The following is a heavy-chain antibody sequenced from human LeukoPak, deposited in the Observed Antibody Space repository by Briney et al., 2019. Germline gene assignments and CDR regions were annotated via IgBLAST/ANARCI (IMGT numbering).Heavy chain of an antibody. CDR3: ARGPTTVTN. Sequence: RGSLRLSCAASGFTFSSYWMSWVRQAPGKGLEWVANIKQDGSEKYYLDSVKGRFPISRDNAKNSLYLKMNSLRAEDTAVYYCARGPTTVTNWGQGTLVTVSS. CDR1: GFTFSSYW. V-gene: IGHV3-7*03. J-gene: IGHJ4*02. CDR2: IKQDGSEK. D-gene: IGHD4-17*01.